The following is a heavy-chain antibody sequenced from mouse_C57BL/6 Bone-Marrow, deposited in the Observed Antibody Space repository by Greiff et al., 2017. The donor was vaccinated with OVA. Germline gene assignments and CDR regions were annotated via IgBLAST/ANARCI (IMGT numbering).Heavy chain of an antibody. CDR2: ISDGGSYT. Sequence: EVKLVESGGGLVKPGGSLKLSCAASGFTFSSYAMSWVRQTPEKRLEWVATISDGGSYTSYPDNVKGRFTISRDNAKNNLYLQMSHLKSENTAMYYGARGSYYGSSFYFDYWGQGTTLTVSS. CDR3: ARGSYYGSSFYFDY. D-gene: IGHD1-1*01. CDR1: GFTFSSYA. V-gene: IGHV5-4*03. J-gene: IGHJ2*01.